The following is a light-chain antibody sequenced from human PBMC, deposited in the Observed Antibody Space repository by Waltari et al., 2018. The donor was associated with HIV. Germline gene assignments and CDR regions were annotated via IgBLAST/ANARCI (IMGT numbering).Light chain of an antibody. V-gene: IGLV3-21*04. CDR2: YND. CDR1: NIGSHS. Sequence: SYILTQPPSVSVAPGKTASITCGGNNIGSHSVHWYQQKPGQAPVLVIYYNDDRPSGIPGRCAGSKSGNTATLTISRVEAGDEADYYCQLWDTSTDHYVFGTGTKVTVL. J-gene: IGLJ1*01. CDR3: QLWDTSTDHYV.